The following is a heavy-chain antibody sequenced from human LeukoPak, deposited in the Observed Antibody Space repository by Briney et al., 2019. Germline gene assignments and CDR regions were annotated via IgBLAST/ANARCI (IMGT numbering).Heavy chain of an antibody. CDR3: AKIGQWLAFVDY. CDR1: RFTFSSYG. CDR2: ISGSGGST. Sequence: GGSLRFSCAASRFTFSSYGMSWVRQAPGKGLEWVSAISGSGGSTYYADSVKGRFTISRDNSKNTLYLQMNSLRAEDTAVYYCAKIGQWLAFVDYWGQGTLVTVSS. V-gene: IGHV3-23*01. D-gene: IGHD6-19*01. J-gene: IGHJ4*02.